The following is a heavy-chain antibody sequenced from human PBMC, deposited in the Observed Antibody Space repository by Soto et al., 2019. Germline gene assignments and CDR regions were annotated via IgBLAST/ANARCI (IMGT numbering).Heavy chain of an antibody. CDR1: GYTFTSYG. D-gene: IGHD3-10*01. V-gene: IGHV1-69*01. CDR2: IIPIFGTA. Sequence: SVKVSCKASGYTFTSYGISWLRQAPGQGLEWMGGIIPIFGTANYAQKFQGRVTITADESTSTAYMELSSLRSEDTAVYYCARDGGWFGELFEAYYYFDYWGQGTLVTVSS. CDR3: ARDGGWFGELFEAYYYFDY. J-gene: IGHJ4*02.